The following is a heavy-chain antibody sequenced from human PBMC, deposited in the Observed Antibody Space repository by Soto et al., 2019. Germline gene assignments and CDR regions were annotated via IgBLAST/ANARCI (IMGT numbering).Heavy chain of an antibody. CDR1: GGSISSYY. CDR3: ARDTPRYYYGSGSYYNIGYYYYYGMDV. J-gene: IGHJ6*02. Sequence: SETLSLTCTVSGGSISSYYWSWIRQPPGKGLEWIGYIYYSGSTNYNPSLKSRVTISVDTSKNQFSLKLSSVTAADTAVYYCARDTPRYYYGSGSYYNIGYYYYYGMDVWGQGTTVTVYS. D-gene: IGHD3-10*01. V-gene: IGHV4-59*01. CDR2: IYYSGST.